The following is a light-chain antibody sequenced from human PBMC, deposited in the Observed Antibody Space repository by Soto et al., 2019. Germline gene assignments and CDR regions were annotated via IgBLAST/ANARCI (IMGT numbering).Light chain of an antibody. V-gene: IGKV1-5*01. CDR2: DAS. J-gene: IGKJ3*01. CDR3: QQYNSYLLP. Sequence: DIQMTQSPSTLSASVGDRVTITCRASQSISRSLAWYQQKPGKAPNLLIYDASSLESGVPSRFSGSGFGTEFTLTSSSLQPDDFATYYCQQYNSYLLPFGPGTTVDIK. CDR1: QSISRS.